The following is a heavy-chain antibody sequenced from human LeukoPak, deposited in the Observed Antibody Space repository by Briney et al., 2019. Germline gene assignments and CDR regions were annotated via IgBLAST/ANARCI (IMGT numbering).Heavy chain of an antibody. CDR2: INPRAGHT. V-gene: IGHV1-46*01. CDR3: ARSKHNTYSYDSSGFSAFDY. Sequence: GASVKVSCKASGYTFITYYMVWVRQAPGQGLQWMGIINPRAGHTSYAHNFQGRVTLTRDTSTSTVYMELSSLRSEDTAVYYCARSKHNTYSYDSSGFSAFDYWGQGTLVTVSS. CDR1: GYTFITYY. D-gene: IGHD3-22*01. J-gene: IGHJ4*02.